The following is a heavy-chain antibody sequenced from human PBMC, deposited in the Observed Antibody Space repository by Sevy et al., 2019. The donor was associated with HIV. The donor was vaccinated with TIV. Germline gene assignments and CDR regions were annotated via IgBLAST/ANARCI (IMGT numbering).Heavy chain of an antibody. CDR2: ISGSGGST. Sequence: GGSLRLSCAASGFTFSSYAMSWVRQAPGKGLEWVSAISGSGGSTYYADSVKGRFTISRDNSKNTLYLQMNSLRAEDTDVYYCAKSRRIDDYEGYWGQGTLVTVSS. V-gene: IGHV3-23*01. J-gene: IGHJ4*02. D-gene: IGHD4-17*01. CDR1: GFTFSSYA. CDR3: AKSRRIDDYEGY.